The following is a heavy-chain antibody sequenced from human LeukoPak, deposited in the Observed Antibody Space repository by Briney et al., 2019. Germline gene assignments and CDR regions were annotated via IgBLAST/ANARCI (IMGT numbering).Heavy chain of an antibody. Sequence: SETLSLTCTVSGGSISSYYWSWIRQPPGKGLEWIGYIYYSGRTNHNPSLKSRVTLSLDTTKNQFSMNLTSVTAADTAVYYCTRDRFGGGWSDPWGQGILVTVSS. CDR1: GGSISSYY. D-gene: IGHD3-10*01. CDR3: TRDRFGGGWSDP. CDR2: IYYSGRT. J-gene: IGHJ5*02. V-gene: IGHV4-59*08.